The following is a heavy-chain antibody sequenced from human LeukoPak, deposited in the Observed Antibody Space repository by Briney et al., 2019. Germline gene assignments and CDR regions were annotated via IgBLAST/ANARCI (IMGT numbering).Heavy chain of an antibody. CDR3: ARHGYYYDSSGYLDY. CDR2: IYYSGST. V-gene: IGHV4-59*08. Sequence: SETLSLTCTVSGGSISSYYWRWIRQPPGKGLEWIGYIYYSGSTNYNPSLKSRVTISVDTSKNQFSLKLSSVTAADTAVYYCARHGYYYDSSGYLDYWGQGTLVTVSS. CDR1: GGSISSYY. D-gene: IGHD3-22*01. J-gene: IGHJ4*02.